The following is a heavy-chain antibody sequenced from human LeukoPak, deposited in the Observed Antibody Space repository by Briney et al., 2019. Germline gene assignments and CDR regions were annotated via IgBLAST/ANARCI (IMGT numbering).Heavy chain of an antibody. J-gene: IGHJ4*02. D-gene: IGHD2-15*01. V-gene: IGHV3-23*01. Sequence: GGSLRLSCAAPGFTFSSYAMSWVRQAPGKGLEWVSAISGSGGSTYYADSVKGRFTISRDNSKNTLYLQMNSLRAEDTAVYYCAKDPGYCSGGSCYYFDYWGQGTLVTVSS. CDR2: ISGSGGST. CDR1: GFTFSSYA. CDR3: AKDPGYCSGGSCYYFDY.